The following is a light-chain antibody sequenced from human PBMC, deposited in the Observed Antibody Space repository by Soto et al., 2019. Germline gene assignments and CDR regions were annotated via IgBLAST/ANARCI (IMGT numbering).Light chain of an antibody. CDR3: CSYADGSIYF. V-gene: IGLV2-14*03. CDR2: YVD. J-gene: IGLJ1*01. CDR1: SRDVGAYDY. Sequence: SALNQPAFVSGSPVQSITISCTGTSRDVGAYDYVSWYLQYPDKAPQLLIYYVDHRPSGVSSRFSGSKSGNTASLTISGLQAEDEGDYYCCSYADGSIYFFGTGTKVTVL.